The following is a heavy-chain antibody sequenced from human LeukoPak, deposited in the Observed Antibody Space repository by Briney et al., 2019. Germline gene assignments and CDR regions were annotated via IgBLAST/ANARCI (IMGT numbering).Heavy chain of an antibody. V-gene: IGHV3-23*01. D-gene: IGHD3-9*01. Sequence: PGGSLRPSCAASGFTFSNYAMSWVRQAPGKGLEWVSAISGSGGSTYYADSVKGRFTISRDNSKNTLYLQLNSLRAEDTAVYYCAKWGDYDILTGYYDSDYWGQGTLVTVSS. CDR2: ISGSGGST. J-gene: IGHJ4*02. CDR1: GFTFSNYA. CDR3: AKWGDYDILTGYYDSDY.